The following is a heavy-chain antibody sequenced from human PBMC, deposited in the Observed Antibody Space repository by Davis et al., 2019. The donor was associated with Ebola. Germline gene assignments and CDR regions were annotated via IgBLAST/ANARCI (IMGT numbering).Heavy chain of an antibody. CDR2: ISAYNGNT. D-gene: IGHD5-18*01. J-gene: IGHJ4*02. CDR3: AREPRGYSYGSFYDY. V-gene: IGHV1-18*01. Sequence: ASVKVSCKASGYTFTSYAMHWVRQAPGQRLEWMGWISAYNGNTNYAQKLQGRVTMTTDTSTSTAYMELSRLRSDDTAVYYCAREPRGYSYGSFYDYWGQGTLVTVSS. CDR1: GYTFTSYA.